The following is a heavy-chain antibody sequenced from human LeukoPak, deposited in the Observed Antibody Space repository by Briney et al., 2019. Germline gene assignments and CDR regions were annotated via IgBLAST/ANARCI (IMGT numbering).Heavy chain of an antibody. J-gene: IGHJ4*02. D-gene: IGHD1-7*01. CDR1: GGSFSGYY. CDR2: INHSGST. V-gene: IGHV4-34*01. CDR3: ATGLRELLFDY. Sequence: SETLSLTCAVYGGSFSGYYWSWIRQPPGKGLEWTGEINHSGSTNYSPSLKSRVTISVDTSKNRFSLKLSSVTAADTAVYYCATGLRELLFDYWGQGTLVTVSS.